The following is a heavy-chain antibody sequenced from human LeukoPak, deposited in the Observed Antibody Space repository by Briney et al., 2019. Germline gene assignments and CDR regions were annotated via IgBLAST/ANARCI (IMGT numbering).Heavy chain of an antibody. D-gene: IGHD2-2*01. CDR1: GFSFSRYS. CDR2: ISSGGTYI. V-gene: IGHV3-21*01. CDR3: AREISSSTSFDY. J-gene: IGHJ4*02. Sequence: GGSLRLSCAASGFSFSRYSMNWVRQAPGKGLEWVSSISSGGTYIYYADSVKGRFTISRDNAKNSLYLQVSTLRAEDTAVYYCAREISSSTSFDYWGQGTLVTVSS.